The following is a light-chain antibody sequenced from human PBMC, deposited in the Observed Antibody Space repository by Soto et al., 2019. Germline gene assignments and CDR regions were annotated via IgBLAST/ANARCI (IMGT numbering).Light chain of an antibody. J-gene: IGKJ1*01. V-gene: IGKV1-39*01. CDR3: QQTYTTPRT. Sequence: DTQMTQSPSSLSASVGDRISITCRASQTVSTYLNWYQQKAGQAPTLLLSATSTLQSGVPSRFSGSGSGTEFTLTITSLQPEDFATYYCQQTYTTPRTFGQGTKVAFK. CDR1: QTVSTY. CDR2: ATS.